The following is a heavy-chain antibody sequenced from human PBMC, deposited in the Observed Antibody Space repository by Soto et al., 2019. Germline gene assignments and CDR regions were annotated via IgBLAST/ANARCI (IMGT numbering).Heavy chain of an antibody. CDR1: GFSFSSSW. Sequence: EVQLVESGGGLVQPGGSLRLSCAASGFSFSSSWMHWVRQAPGTGLMWVSRMNSDGSITNYADAVKGRFTISGDNAKDTLYLQMNSLRVEDTAVYYCGMSGYMWEVLPWGQGTLVTVSS. J-gene: IGHJ1*01. D-gene: IGHD1-26*01. CDR2: MNSDGSIT. V-gene: IGHV3-74*01. CDR3: GMSGYMWEVLP.